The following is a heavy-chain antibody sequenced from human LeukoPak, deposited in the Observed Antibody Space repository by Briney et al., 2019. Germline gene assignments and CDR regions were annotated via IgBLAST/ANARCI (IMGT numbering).Heavy chain of an antibody. CDR2: MSYDGSNK. V-gene: IGHV3-30*03. CDR3: ARVQIVVVVAATRGRFDY. D-gene: IGHD2-15*01. J-gene: IGHJ4*02. CDR1: GFTFSNAW. Sequence: PGGSLRLSCAASGFTFSNAWMSWVRQAPGKGLEWVAVMSYDGSNKYYADSVKGRFTISRDNSKNTLYLQMNSLRAEDTAVYYCARVQIVVVVAATRGRFDYWGQGTLVTVSS.